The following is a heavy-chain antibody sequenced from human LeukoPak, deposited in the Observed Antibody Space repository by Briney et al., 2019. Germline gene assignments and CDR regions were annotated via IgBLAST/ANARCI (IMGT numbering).Heavy chain of an antibody. CDR3: AREDIVPTTGAFDI. V-gene: IGHV1-69*04. CDR1: GGTFSSYA. J-gene: IGHJ3*02. D-gene: IGHD5-12*01. CDR2: FIPILGIA. Sequence: SVKVSCKASGGTFSSYAISWVRQAPGQGLEWMGRFIPILGIANYAQKFQGRVTITADKSTSTAYMELSSLRSEDTAVYYCAREDIVPTTGAFDIWGQGTMVIVSS.